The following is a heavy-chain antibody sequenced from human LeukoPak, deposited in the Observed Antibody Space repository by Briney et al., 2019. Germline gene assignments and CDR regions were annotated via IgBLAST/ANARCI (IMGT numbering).Heavy chain of an antibody. CDR1: GGSISSHY. J-gene: IGHJ6*03. D-gene: IGHD3-16*01. CDR3: AKFGYYYYYMDV. V-gene: IGHV4-59*11. Sequence: SETLSLTCTVSGGSISSHYWSWIRQPPGKGLEWIGYIYYSGSTNYNPSLKSRVTISVDTSKNQFSLKLSPVTAADTAVYYCAKFGYYYYYMDVWGKGTTVTVSS. CDR2: IYYSGST.